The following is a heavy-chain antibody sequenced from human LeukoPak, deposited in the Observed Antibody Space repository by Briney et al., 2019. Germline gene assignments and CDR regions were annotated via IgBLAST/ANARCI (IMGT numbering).Heavy chain of an antibody. CDR3: ARALLIKGDAFDI. V-gene: IGHV4-30-2*01. CDR2: IYHSGST. J-gene: IGHJ3*02. CDR1: GGSISSGGYS. D-gene: IGHD2-15*01. Sequence: SQTLSLTCAVSGGSISSGGYSWSWIRQPPGKGLEWIGYIYHSGSTYYNPSLKSRVTISVDRSRNQFSLKLSSVTAADTAVYYCARALLIKGDAFDIWGQGTMVTVSS.